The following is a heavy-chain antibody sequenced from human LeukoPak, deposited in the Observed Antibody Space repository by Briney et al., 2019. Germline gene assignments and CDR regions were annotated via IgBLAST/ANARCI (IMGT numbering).Heavy chain of an antibody. CDR3: ARGNIATSVSS. D-gene: IGHD6-13*01. Sequence: SETLSLTCAVYGGSFSGNYWNWIRQPPGKGLEWIGEINHSGVTKYNPSLKSRVTMSVDTSTNQFSLNLRSVTAADTAVYYCARGNIATSVSSWGQGTLVTVSS. CDR2: INHSGVT. CDR1: GGSFSGNY. V-gene: IGHV4-34*01. J-gene: IGHJ1*01.